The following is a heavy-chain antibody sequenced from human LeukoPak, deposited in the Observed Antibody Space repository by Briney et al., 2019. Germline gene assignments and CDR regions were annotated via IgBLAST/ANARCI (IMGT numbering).Heavy chain of an antibody. CDR2: IIPIFGTA. Sequence: GASVKVSCKASGGTFSSYAISWVRQAPGQGLEWMGGIIPIFGTANYAQKFQGRVTITADKSTSTAYMELSSLRSGDTAVYYCARDSYCGGDCYGSIGYFDYWGQGTLVTVSS. D-gene: IGHD2-21*02. V-gene: IGHV1-69*06. CDR1: GGTFSSYA. CDR3: ARDSYCGGDCYGSIGYFDY. J-gene: IGHJ4*02.